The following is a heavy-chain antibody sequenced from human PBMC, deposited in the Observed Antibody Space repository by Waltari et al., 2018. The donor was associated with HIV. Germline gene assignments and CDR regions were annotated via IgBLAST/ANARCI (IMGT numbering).Heavy chain of an antibody. J-gene: IGHJ4*02. CDR2: ISTDGSDT. Sequence: EVQLVESGGDLVQPGGSLRLSCAASGFHFRSYWMHWIRQIPGKGLVWVSHISTDGSDTSYLESGKGRFTISRDNAKNTLYLQMNSLRVEDTAIYYCTRDLSTYGHEFDYWGQGTLVTVAS. D-gene: IGHD3-16*01. CDR1: GFHFRSYW. V-gene: IGHV3-74*01. CDR3: TRDLSTYGHEFDY.